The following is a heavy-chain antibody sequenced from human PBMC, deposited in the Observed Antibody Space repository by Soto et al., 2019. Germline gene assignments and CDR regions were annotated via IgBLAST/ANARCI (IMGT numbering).Heavy chain of an antibody. D-gene: IGHD3-10*01. J-gene: IGHJ6*02. CDR1: GYTFTSYY. Sequence: GASVKVSCKASGYTFTSYYMHCVRQAPGQGLEWMGIINPSGGSTSYAQKFQGRVTMTRDTSTSTVYMELSSLRSEDTAVYYCARGYYGSGSYYSLSYYGMDVWGQGTTVTVSS. CDR2: INPSGGST. V-gene: IGHV1-46*01. CDR3: ARGYYGSGSYYSLSYYGMDV.